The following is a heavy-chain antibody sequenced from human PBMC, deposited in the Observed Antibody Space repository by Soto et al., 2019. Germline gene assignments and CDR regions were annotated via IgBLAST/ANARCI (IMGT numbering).Heavy chain of an antibody. Sequence: GGSLRLSCAASGFTFSSYGMHWVRQAPGKGLEWVAVIWYDGSNKYYADSVKGRFTISRDNSKNTLYLQMNSLRAEDTAVYYCARASAYRSGDQDYWGQGTLVTVSS. CDR3: ARASAYRSGDQDY. V-gene: IGHV3-33*01. D-gene: IGHD6-19*01. CDR1: GFTFSSYG. J-gene: IGHJ4*02. CDR2: IWYDGSNK.